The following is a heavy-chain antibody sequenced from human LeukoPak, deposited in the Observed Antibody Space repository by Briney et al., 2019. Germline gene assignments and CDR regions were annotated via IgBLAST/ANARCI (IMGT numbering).Heavy chain of an antibody. CDR3: AVVLSGLGDHWFDP. V-gene: IGHV3-23*01. D-gene: IGHD3-16*01. J-gene: IGHJ5*02. Sequence: QTGGSLRLSCAASGFTFSSYAMSWVRQAPGKGLEWVSAISGSGGSTYYADSVKGRFTISRDNSKNTLYLQMNSLRAEDTAVYYCAVVLSGLGDHWFDPWGQGTLVTVSS. CDR2: ISGSGGST. CDR1: GFTFSSYA.